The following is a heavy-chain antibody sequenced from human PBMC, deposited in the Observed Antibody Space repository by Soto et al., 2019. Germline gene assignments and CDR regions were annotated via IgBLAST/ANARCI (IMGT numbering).Heavy chain of an antibody. Sequence: QVQLVESGGGVVQPGRSLRLSCAASGFTFSSYGMHWVRQAPGKGLEWVAVISYDGSNKYYADSVKGRFTISRDNSKNTLYLQMNSLRAEDTAVYYCANEPIWCGGDCSGFDYWGQGTLVTVSS. V-gene: IGHV3-30*18. CDR2: ISYDGSNK. CDR3: ANEPIWCGGDCSGFDY. D-gene: IGHD2-21*02. CDR1: GFTFSSYG. J-gene: IGHJ4*02.